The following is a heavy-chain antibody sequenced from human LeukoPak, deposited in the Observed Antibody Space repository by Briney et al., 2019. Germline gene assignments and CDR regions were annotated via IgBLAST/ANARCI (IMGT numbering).Heavy chain of an antibody. Sequence: PSETLSLTCAVYGGSFSGYYWSWIRQLPGKGLEWIGEINHSGSTNYNPSLKSRVTISVDTSKNQFSLKLSSVTAADTAVYYCARATVGAKGSWFDPWGQGTLVTVSS. CDR1: GGSFSGYY. CDR2: INHSGST. CDR3: ARATVGAKGSWFDP. D-gene: IGHD1-26*01. J-gene: IGHJ5*02. V-gene: IGHV4-34*01.